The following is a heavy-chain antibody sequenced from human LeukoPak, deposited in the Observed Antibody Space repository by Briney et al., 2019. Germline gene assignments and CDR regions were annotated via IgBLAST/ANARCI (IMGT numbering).Heavy chain of an antibody. CDR3: ARGRYYYGSGTLWVDY. Sequence: GGSLRLSCAASGFTFSSYAMHWVRQAPGKGLEWVAVISYDGSNKYYADSVKGRFTISRDNSKNTLYLQMNSLRAEDTAVYYCARGRYYYGSGTLWVDYWGQGTLVTVSS. V-gene: IGHV3-30*04. J-gene: IGHJ4*02. CDR2: ISYDGSNK. D-gene: IGHD3-10*01. CDR1: GFTFSSYA.